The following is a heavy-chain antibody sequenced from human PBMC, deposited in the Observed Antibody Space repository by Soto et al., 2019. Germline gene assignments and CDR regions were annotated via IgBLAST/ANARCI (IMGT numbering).Heavy chain of an antibody. CDR1: GYSFTSYW. V-gene: IGHV5-51*01. CDR3: ARLYYYDSSGHRTGAFDI. J-gene: IGHJ3*02. Sequence: EVQLVQSGAEVKKPGESLKISCKGSGYSFTSYWIGWVRQMPGKGLEWMGIIYPGDSDTRYSPSFQGQVTISADKSISTAYLQWSSLKASDTAMYYCARLYYYDSSGHRTGAFDIWGQGTMVTVSS. CDR2: IYPGDSDT. D-gene: IGHD3-22*01.